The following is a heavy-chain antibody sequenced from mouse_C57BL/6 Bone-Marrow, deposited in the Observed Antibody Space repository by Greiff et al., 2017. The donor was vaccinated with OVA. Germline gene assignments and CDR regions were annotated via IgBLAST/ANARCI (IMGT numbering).Heavy chain of an antibody. CDR2: ISSGSSTI. CDR1: GFTFSDYG. V-gene: IGHV5-17*01. J-gene: IGHJ1*03. Sequence: DVKLVESGGGLVKPGGSLKLSCAASGFTFSDYGMHWVRQAPEKRLEWVAYISSGSSTIYYADTVKGRFTISRDNAKHTLFLQMTSLRSEDTAVYYCARRYFDVWGTGTTVTVSS. CDR3: ARRYFDV.